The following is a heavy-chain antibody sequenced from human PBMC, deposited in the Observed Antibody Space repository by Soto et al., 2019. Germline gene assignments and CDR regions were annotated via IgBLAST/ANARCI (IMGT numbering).Heavy chain of an antibody. J-gene: IGHJ6*04. D-gene: IGHD2-2*01. CDR3: ARGLIVLVPAALTNPYYYSVMDV. CDR2: MNPNSGNT. Sequence: ASVKVSWKASGYTFTSYDINWVRQATGQGLEWMGWMNPNSGNTGYAQKFQGRVTMTRNTSMSTAYMELSSLRSEDTAVYYCARGLIVLVPAALTNPYYYSVMDVWGKGTTVTVSS. CDR1: GYTFTSYD. V-gene: IGHV1-8*01.